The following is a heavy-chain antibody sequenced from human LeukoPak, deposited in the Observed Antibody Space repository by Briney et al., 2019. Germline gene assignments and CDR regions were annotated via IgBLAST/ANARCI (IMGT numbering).Heavy chain of an antibody. CDR3: AKWGDYDVLTGYYVPDY. D-gene: IGHD3-9*01. CDR1: GFTFINYA. V-gene: IGHV3-23*01. CDR2: ILGSGGST. J-gene: IGHJ4*02. Sequence: PGASLRLSCAASGFTFINYAMSWVRQAPGKGLEWVSAILGSGGSTYYADSVKGRFTVSRDNSKSTLYLKMNSLRAVDTALYYCAKWGDYDVLTGYYVPDYWGQGTLVTVSS.